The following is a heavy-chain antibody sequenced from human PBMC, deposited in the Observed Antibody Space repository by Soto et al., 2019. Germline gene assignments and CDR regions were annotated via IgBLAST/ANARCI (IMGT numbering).Heavy chain of an antibody. D-gene: IGHD2-15*01. CDR3: ARGEVAYCSGGSCLPWLDP. Sequence: ASVKVSCKASGYTFTSYDINWVRQATGQGLEWMGWMNPNSGNTGYAQKFQGRVTMTRNTSISTAYMELSSLRSEDTAVYYCARGEVAYCSGGSCLPWLDPWGQGTLVTVSS. V-gene: IGHV1-8*01. J-gene: IGHJ5*02. CDR1: GYTFTSYD. CDR2: MNPNSGNT.